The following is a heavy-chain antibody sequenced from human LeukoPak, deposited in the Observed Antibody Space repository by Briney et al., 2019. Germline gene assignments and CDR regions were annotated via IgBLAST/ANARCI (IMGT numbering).Heavy chain of an antibody. V-gene: IGHV1-18*01. D-gene: IGHD6-19*01. CDR2: ISAYNGNT. Sequence: ASVKVSCKASGYTFTIYGISWVRQAPGQGLEWMGWISAYNGNTNYAQKLQGRVTMTTDTSTSTAYMELRSLRSDDTAVYYCARVGWRRAYNWFDPWGQGTLVTVSS. CDR1: GYTFTIYG. CDR3: ARVGWRRAYNWFDP. J-gene: IGHJ5*02.